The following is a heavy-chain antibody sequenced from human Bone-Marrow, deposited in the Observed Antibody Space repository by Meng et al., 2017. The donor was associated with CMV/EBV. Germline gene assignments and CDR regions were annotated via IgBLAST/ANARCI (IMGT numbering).Heavy chain of an antibody. Sequence: SLKISCAASGFTFDDYAMHWVRQAPGKGLEWVSGISWNSGSIGYADSVKGRFTISRDNAKNSLYLQMNSLRAEDMALYYCAKASPDSSSRFGYYFDYWGQGTLVTVSS. CDR2: ISWNSGSI. CDR3: AKASPDSSSRFGYYFDY. V-gene: IGHV3-9*03. J-gene: IGHJ4*02. CDR1: GFTFDDYA. D-gene: IGHD6-13*01.